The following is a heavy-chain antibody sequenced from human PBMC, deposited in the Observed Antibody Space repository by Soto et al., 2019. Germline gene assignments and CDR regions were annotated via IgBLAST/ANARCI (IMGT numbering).Heavy chain of an antibody. CDR3: VGYTASHNWFDP. CDR1: GSSVSDGFY. J-gene: IGHJ5*02. V-gene: IGHV4-38-2*02. D-gene: IGHD6-13*01. Sequence: SATLSHTCTFSGSSVSDGFYWAWIQQSPGQGLEWIGSIFTSGRTYYNPSLKSRVTISVDTSKNQFSLDLTSVTAADTARYFCVGYTASHNWFDPCDQGTRVTV. CDR2: IFTSGRT.